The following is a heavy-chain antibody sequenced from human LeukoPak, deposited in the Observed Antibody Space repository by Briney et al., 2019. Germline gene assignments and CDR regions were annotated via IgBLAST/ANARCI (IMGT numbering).Heavy chain of an antibody. CDR2: INPSDSDT. CDR1: GYSFTSYW. D-gene: IGHD6-13*01. V-gene: IGHV5-10-1*01. J-gene: IGHJ6*02. Sequence: GGSLRISCKGSGYSFTSYWISWVRQMPRKGLEWMGRINPSDSDTNYSPSFQGHVTISTDKSISTAYLQWSSLKASDTAIYYCARLKYTSSWFLNYYYYGMDVWGQGTTVTVSS. CDR3: ARLKYTSSWFLNYYYYGMDV.